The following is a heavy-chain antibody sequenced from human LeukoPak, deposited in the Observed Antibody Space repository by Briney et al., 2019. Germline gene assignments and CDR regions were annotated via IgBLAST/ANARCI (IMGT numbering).Heavy chain of an antibody. J-gene: IGHJ4*02. Sequence: GGSLRLSCAASGFTFSSYGMHWVRQAPGKGLEWVSAISGSGGSTYYADSVKGRFTISRDNPKNTLYLQMNSLRAEDTAVYYCVGSLWGYQFDYWGQGILVTVSS. CDR2: ISGSGGST. CDR1: GFTFSSYG. D-gene: IGHD3-16*01. V-gene: IGHV3-23*01. CDR3: VGSLWGYQFDY.